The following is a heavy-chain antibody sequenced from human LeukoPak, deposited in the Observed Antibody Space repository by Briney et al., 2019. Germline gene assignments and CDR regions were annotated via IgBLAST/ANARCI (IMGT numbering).Heavy chain of an antibody. D-gene: IGHD5-24*01. CDR2: MNPNSGNT. V-gene: IGHV1-8*01. CDR1: GYTFTSYD. Sequence: ASVKVSCKASGYTFTSYDINWVRQATGQGLEWMGWMNPNSGNTGYAQKFQGRVTMTRNTSISTAYMELSSLRSEDTAVYYCARGVEMAIKIQRWDYYYGMDVWGQGTTVTVSS. J-gene: IGHJ6*02. CDR3: ARGVEMAIKIQRWDYYYGMDV.